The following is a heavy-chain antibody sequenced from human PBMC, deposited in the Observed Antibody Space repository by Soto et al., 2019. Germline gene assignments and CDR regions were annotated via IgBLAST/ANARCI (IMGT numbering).Heavy chain of an antibody. CDR3: ASGSAARYYYYYGMDV. CDR1: GFTFTSSA. D-gene: IGHD6-6*01. Sequence: ASVKVSCKASGFTFTSSAVQWVRQARGQRLEWMGWIVVGSGNTNYAQKFQERVTITRDMSTSTAYMELSSLRSEDTAVYYCASGSAARYYYYYGMDVWGQGTTVTVSS. CDR2: IVVGSGNT. J-gene: IGHJ6*02. V-gene: IGHV1-58*01.